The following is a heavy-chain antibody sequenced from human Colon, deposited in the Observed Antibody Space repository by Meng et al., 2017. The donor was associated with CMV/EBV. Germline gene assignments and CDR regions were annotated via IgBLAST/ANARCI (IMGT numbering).Heavy chain of an antibody. J-gene: IGHJ5*02. V-gene: IGHV1-2*06. Sequence: QMQLVQSGAEVREPGASVKVSCKASGYTFTGYNIHWVRQAPGQGLEWMGRINPNDGGTNYAQKFRGRVTMTRDTSISTAYMELSRLRSDDTAVYYCAKIYDSSGSLPWFDPWGQGTLVTVSS. CDR2: INPNDGGT. D-gene: IGHD3-22*01. CDR3: AKIYDSSGSLPWFDP. CDR1: GYTFTGYN.